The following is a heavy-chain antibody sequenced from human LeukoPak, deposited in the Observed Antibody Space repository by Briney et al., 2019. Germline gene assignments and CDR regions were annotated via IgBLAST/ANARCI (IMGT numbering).Heavy chain of an antibody. CDR3: ARGTDILTRYYFLNY. J-gene: IGHJ4*02. CDR2: INPSGGST. CDR1: GYTFTSYY. D-gene: IGHD3-9*01. V-gene: IGHV1-46*01. Sequence: APVKVSCKASGYTFTSYYIHWVRQAPGQGLEWMGIINPSGGSTNYAQKFQGRVTMTTDMSTRTVYVELSSLRSEDTAVYYCARGTDILTRYYFLNYWGQGTLVTVSS.